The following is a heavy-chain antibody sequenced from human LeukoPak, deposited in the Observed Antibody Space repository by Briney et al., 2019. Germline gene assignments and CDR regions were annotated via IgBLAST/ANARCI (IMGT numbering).Heavy chain of an antibody. Sequence: PGGSLRLSCAASGFIFSSYSMNWVRQAPGKGLEWVSAISSSSDIYYAGSVKGRFTISRDNAKNSLYLQMNSLRVEDTAVYYCARYYGSGSPPFDYWGQGTLVTVSS. J-gene: IGHJ4*02. CDR1: GFIFSSYS. V-gene: IGHV3-21*01. D-gene: IGHD3-10*01. CDR3: ARYYGSGSPPFDY. CDR2: ISSSSDI.